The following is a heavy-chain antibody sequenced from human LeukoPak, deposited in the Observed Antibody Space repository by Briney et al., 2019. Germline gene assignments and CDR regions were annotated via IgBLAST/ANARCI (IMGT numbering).Heavy chain of an antibody. CDR2: IYYSGST. V-gene: IGHV4-59*01. CDR1: GGSISSYY. CDR3: ARAAGTAAIFDFRFDP. J-gene: IGHJ5*02. Sequence: PSETLSLTCTVSGGSISSYYWSWIRQPPGKGLEWIGYIYYSGSTNYNPSLKSRVTISVDTSKNQFSLKLSSVTAADTAVYYCARAAGTAAIFDFRFDPWGQGTLVTVSS. D-gene: IGHD2-2*02.